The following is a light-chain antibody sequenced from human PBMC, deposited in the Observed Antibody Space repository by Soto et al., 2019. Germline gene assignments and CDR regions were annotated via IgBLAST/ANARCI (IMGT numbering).Light chain of an antibody. V-gene: IGKV2-28*01. CDR2: LGS. CDR3: MQALQSPRT. Sequence: DVVMTQSPLSLPVTPGEPASISCNSSQRLLHSNGFNYLDWYLQRPGQSPQLLIYLGSNRASGVPDRFSGSGSGTDFTLKISRVEAEDVGVYYCMQALQSPRTFGQGSKLGIK. J-gene: IGKJ2*01. CDR1: QRLLHSNGFNY.